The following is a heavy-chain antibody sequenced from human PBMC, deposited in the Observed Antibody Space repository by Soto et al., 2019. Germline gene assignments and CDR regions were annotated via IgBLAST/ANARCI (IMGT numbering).Heavy chain of an antibody. D-gene: IGHD3-10*01. CDR3: APLLFGGNWFDP. CDR1: GGSVSSGSYY. CDR2: IYYSGST. J-gene: IGHJ5*02. V-gene: IGHV4-61*01. Sequence: PSETLSLTCTVSGGSVSSGSYYRSWIRQPPGKGLEWIGYIYYSGSTNYNPSLKSRVTISVDTSKNQFSLKLSSVTAVDTAVYYCAPLLFGGNWFDPWGQGTLVTVSS.